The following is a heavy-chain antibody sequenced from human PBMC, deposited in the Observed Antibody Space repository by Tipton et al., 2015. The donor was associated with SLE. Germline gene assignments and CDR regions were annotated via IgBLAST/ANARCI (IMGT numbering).Heavy chain of an antibody. Sequence: TLSLTCTVSGGSISSADYYWSWIRQHPGKGLEWIGYIYYTMSAYYNPSLKSRVIISLDTSKNHFSLKLSSVTAADTAVYYCARVPRTLYYDYSGHFDYWGPGTLVTVSS. CDR3: ARVPRTLYYDYSGHFDY. J-gene: IGHJ4*02. V-gene: IGHV4-31*03. CDR2: IYYTMSA. CDR1: GGSISSADYY. D-gene: IGHD3-22*01.